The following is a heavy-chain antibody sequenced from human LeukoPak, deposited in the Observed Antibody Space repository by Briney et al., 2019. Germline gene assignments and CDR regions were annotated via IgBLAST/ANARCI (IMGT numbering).Heavy chain of an antibody. Sequence: PSETLSLTCTVSGYSISSGYYWSWIRQPPGKGLEWIGSIYHSGSTYYNPSLKSRVTISVDTSKNQFSLKLSSVTAADTAVYYCAREEGNTVNFDYWGQGTLVTVSS. CDR3: AREEGNTVNFDY. V-gene: IGHV4-38-2*02. J-gene: IGHJ4*02. CDR2: IYHSGST. CDR1: GYSISSGYY. D-gene: IGHD4-11*01.